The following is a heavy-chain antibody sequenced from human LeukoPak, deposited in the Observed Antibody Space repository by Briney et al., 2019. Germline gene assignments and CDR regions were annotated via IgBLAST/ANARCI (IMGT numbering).Heavy chain of an antibody. J-gene: IGHJ4*02. D-gene: IGHD3-10*01. CDR2: IHDSGRT. V-gene: IGHV4-59*01. CDR1: WLSISSYY. CDR3: ARNLALRGLIDY. Sequence: SETLSLTCNVSWLSISSYYRSWIRQPPGKGLEWIGYIHDSGRTNYNPSLKSRVTISRDTSKNQFSLRLTSVTAADTAVYYCARNLALRGLIDYWGQGTLVTVSS.